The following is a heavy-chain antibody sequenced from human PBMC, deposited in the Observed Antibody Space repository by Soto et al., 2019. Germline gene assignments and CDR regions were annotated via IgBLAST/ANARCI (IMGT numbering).Heavy chain of an antibody. CDR3: ARVGRIQLWSLLDY. J-gene: IGHJ4*02. CDR1: GFTFSSYA. D-gene: IGHD5-18*01. CDR2: ISYDGSNK. Sequence: QVQLVESGGGVVQPGRSLRLSCAASGFTFSSYAMHWVRQAPGKGLEWVAVISYDGSNKYYADSVKGRFTISRDNSKNTLYLQMNRLRAEDPAVYYCARVGRIQLWSLLDYWGQGTLVTVSS. V-gene: IGHV3-30-3*01.